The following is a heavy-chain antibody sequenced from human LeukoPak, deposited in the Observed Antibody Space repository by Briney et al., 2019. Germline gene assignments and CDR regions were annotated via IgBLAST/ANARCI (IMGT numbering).Heavy chain of an antibody. CDR3: VRDTRYDMDV. CDR2: IYYSGTT. CDR1: GGSISSSSSY. J-gene: IGHJ6*03. Sequence: SETLSLTCTVSGGSISSSSSYWGWIRQPPGKGLEWIGSIYYSGTTYYNPSLESRVTISVDTPKDQFSLKVTSVTAADTAVYYCVRDTRYDMDVWGKGTTVTVSS. V-gene: IGHV4-39*07.